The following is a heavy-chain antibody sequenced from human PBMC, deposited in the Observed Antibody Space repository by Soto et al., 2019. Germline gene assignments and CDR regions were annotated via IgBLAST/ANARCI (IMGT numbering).Heavy chain of an antibody. CDR1: GFTFSSYG. CDR2: IWYDGSNK. Sequence: GGSLRLCCAASGFTFSSYGMHWVRQAPGKGLEWVAVIWYDGSNKYYADSVKGRFTISRDNSKNTLYLQMNSLRAEDTAVYYCARGLGYCSSTSCQNYFDYWGQGTLVTVSS. J-gene: IGHJ4*02. V-gene: IGHV3-33*01. CDR3: ARGLGYCSSTSCQNYFDY. D-gene: IGHD2-2*01.